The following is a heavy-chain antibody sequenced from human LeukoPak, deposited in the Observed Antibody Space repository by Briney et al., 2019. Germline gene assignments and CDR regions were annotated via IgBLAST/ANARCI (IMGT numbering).Heavy chain of an antibody. J-gene: IGHJ4*02. CDR1: GFTCSSYG. Sequence: QPGGSLRLSCAASGFTCSSYGMHWVRQAPGKGLEWVAVIWYDGSNKYYADSVKGRFTISRDNSKNTLYLQMNSLRAEDTAVYYCARGGKQQWLVQLTFDYWGQGTLLSVSS. CDR3: ARGGKQQWLVQLTFDY. D-gene: IGHD6-19*01. V-gene: IGHV3-33*01. CDR2: IWYDGSNK.